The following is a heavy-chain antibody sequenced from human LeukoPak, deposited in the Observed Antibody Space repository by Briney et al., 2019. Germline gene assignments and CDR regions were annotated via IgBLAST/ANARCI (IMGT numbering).Heavy chain of an antibody. CDR1: GFTFSSYS. D-gene: IGHD4-11*01. V-gene: IGHV3-21*01. Sequence: TGGSLRLSCAASGFTFSSYSMNWVRQAPGKGLEWVSSISSSSSYIYYADSVKGRFTISRDNAKNSLYLQMNSLRAEDTAVYYCARDYGNPRHLDYWGQGTLVTVSS. J-gene: IGHJ4*02. CDR3: ARDYGNPRHLDY. CDR2: ISSSSSYI.